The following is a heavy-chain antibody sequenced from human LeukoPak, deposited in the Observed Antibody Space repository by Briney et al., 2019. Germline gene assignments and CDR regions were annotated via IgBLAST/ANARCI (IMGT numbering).Heavy chain of an antibody. J-gene: IGHJ6*03. V-gene: IGHV4-59*01. D-gene: IGHD5-18*01. Sequence: SETLSLTCTVSGGSISSYYWSWIRQPPGKGLEWIGYIYYSGSTNYNPSLKSRVTISVDTSKNQFSLKLSSVTAADTAVYYCARDGYSYGHEYYMDVWGKGTTVTISS. CDR3: ARDGYSYGHEYYMDV. CDR1: GGSISSYY. CDR2: IYYSGST.